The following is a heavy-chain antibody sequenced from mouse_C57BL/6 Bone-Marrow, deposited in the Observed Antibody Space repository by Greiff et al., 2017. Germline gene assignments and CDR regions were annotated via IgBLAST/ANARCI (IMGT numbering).Heavy chain of an antibody. V-gene: IGHV1-72*01. J-gene: IGHJ2*01. D-gene: IGHD1-1*01. CDR1: GYTFTSYW. CDR2: IDPNSGGT. Sequence: QVQLKQPGAELVKPGASVKLSCKASGYTFTSYWMHWVKQRPGRGLEWIGRIDPNSGGTKYNEKFKSKATLTVDKPSSTAYMQLSSLTSEDSAVYYCARASLITTVVATDFDYRGQGTTLTVSS. CDR3: ARASLITTVVATDFDY.